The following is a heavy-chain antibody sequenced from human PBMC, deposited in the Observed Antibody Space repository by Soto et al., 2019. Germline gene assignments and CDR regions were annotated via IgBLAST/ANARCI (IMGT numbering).Heavy chain of an antibody. Sequence: AETLSLTCTVSGGSISGYYWSWMRQPPGQGLEWIGYIYHSGTIRYNPSLESRVTISVDTSKNQFSLKLASVTAADTAVYYCARTQMATLYFDYWGQGTLVTVS. CDR3: ARTQMATLYFDY. CDR2: IYHSGTI. CDR1: GGSISGYY. V-gene: IGHV4-59*01. D-gene: IGHD5-12*01. J-gene: IGHJ4*02.